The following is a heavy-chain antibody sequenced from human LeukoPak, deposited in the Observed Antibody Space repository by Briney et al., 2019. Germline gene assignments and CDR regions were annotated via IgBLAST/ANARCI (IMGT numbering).Heavy chain of an antibody. CDR3: TKGLLS. J-gene: IGHJ5*02. V-gene: IGHV3-30*02. Sequence: GGCLRLSCAASGFTFSISDMHWVRQAPGKGLQWVAFISYDGSKKHCADSVQGRCTISRDNSKNTLSLQLNSLRADDTAVFYCTKGLLSWGQGTLLTVAA. CDR1: GFTFSISD. CDR2: ISYDGSKK.